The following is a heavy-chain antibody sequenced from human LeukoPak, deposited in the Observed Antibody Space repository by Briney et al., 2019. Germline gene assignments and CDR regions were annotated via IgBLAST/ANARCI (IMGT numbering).Heavy chain of an antibody. Sequence: PGRSLRLSCAASGFTFSSYAMSWVRQAPGKGLEWVSAISGSGGSTYYADSVKGRFTISRDNSKNTLYLQMNSLRAEDTAVYYCAKDSTVGGWYHPPWFDPWGQGTLVTVSS. CDR3: AKDSTVGGWYHPPWFDP. D-gene: IGHD6-19*01. CDR2: ISGSGGST. V-gene: IGHV3-23*01. CDR1: GFTFSSYA. J-gene: IGHJ5*02.